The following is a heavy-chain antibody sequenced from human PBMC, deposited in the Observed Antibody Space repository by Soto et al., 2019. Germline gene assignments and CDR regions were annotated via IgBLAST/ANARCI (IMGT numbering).Heavy chain of an antibody. J-gene: IGHJ6*02. Sequence: GGSLRLSCAASGFTFSSYAMHWVRQAPGKGLEWVAVISYDGSNKYYADSVKGRFTISRDNSKNTLYLQMNSLRAEDTAVYYCARDLGQLVLPYYYGMDVWGQGTTVTVSS. CDR2: ISYDGSNK. CDR1: GFTFSSYA. CDR3: ARDLGQLVLPYYYGMDV. V-gene: IGHV3-30-3*01. D-gene: IGHD6-6*01.